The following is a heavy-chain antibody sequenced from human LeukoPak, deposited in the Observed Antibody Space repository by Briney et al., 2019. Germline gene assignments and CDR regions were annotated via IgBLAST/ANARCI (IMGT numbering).Heavy chain of an antibody. Sequence: SVKVSCKAAGYNFPAYFMHWVRQAPGQGLEWMGRINPNGGDTNYAQKFQGRVTMASDTSISTAYMELNSLMSDDTAVYYCVRVGFTTSWSNFDFWGQGTLVTVSS. V-gene: IGHV1-2*06. CDR2: INPNGGDT. CDR1: GYNFPAYF. D-gene: IGHD2-2*01. J-gene: IGHJ4*02. CDR3: VRVGFTTSWSNFDF.